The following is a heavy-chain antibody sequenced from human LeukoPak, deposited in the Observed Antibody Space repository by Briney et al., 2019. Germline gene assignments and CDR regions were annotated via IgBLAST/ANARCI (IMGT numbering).Heavy chain of an antibody. CDR2: ISSSSSTI. CDR1: GSTFSSYS. CDR3: ARDKDYGDYVWYFDL. D-gene: IGHD4-17*01. Sequence: GGSLRLSCAASGSTFSSYSMNWVRQAPGKGLEWVSYISSSSSTIYYADSVKGRFTISRDNAKNSLYLQMNSLRAEDTAVYYCARDKDYGDYVWYFDLWGRGTLVTVSS. J-gene: IGHJ2*01. V-gene: IGHV3-48*04.